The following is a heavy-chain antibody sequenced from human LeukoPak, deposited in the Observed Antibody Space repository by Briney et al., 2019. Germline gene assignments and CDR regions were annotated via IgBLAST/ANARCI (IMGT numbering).Heavy chain of an antibody. J-gene: IGHJ4*02. CDR1: GYTFTPYY. D-gene: IGHD6-19*01. Sequence: ASVRVSYTASGYTFTPYYMHWVRQAPGQGLEWMGWINPNSGGTNYAQKFQGRVTMTRDTSISTAYMELSRLRSDDTAVYYCARVRIAVAGKYYFDYWGQGTLVTVSS. V-gene: IGHV1-2*02. CDR3: ARVRIAVAGKYYFDY. CDR2: INPNSGGT.